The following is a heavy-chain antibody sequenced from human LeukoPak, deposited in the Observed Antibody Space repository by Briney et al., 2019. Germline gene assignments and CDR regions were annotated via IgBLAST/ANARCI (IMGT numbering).Heavy chain of an antibody. V-gene: IGHV3-7*01. Sequence: PGGSLRLSCAASGFTFSSYWMSWVRQAPGKGLEWVANIKQDGSEKYYVDSVKGRFTISRDNAKNSLYLQMNSLRAEDTAVYYCAKDTRGIQLWSLYYYYYMDVWGKGTTVTVSS. J-gene: IGHJ6*03. CDR3: AKDTRGIQLWSLYYYYYMDV. D-gene: IGHD5-18*01. CDR2: IKQDGSEK. CDR1: GFTFSSYW.